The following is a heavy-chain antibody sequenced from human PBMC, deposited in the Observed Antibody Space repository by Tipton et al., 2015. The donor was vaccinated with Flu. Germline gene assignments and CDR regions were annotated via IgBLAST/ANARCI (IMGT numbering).Heavy chain of an antibody. CDR2: IYISGST. Sequence: TLSLTCTVSGGSISGNTYYWNWIRQPAGKGLEWIGRIYISGSTNYNPSLKSRVTISINTSKNQFSLKVFSVTAADTAVYYCARRDYSNYVSDPKNWFDPWGQGILVTVSS. V-gene: IGHV4-61*02. CDR3: ARRDYSNYVSDPKNWFDP. J-gene: IGHJ5*02. D-gene: IGHD4-11*01. CDR1: GGSISGNTYY.